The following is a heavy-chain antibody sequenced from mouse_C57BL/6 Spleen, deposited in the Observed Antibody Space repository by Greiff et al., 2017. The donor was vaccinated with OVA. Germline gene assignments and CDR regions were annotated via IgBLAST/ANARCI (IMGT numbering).Heavy chain of an antibody. D-gene: IGHD2-4*01. J-gene: IGHJ4*01. CDR2: INPNNGGT. Sequence: EVHLVESGPELVKPGASVKISCKASGYTFTDYYMNWVKQSHGKSLEWIGDINPNNGGTSYNQKFKGKATLTVDKSSSTAYMELRSLTSEDSAVYYCARSGDYDYAMDYWGQGTSVTVSS. V-gene: IGHV1-26*01. CDR1: GYTFTDYY. CDR3: ARSGDYDYAMDY.